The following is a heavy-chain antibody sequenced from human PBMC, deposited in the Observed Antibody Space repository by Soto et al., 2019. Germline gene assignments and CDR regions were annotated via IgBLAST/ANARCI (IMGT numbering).Heavy chain of an antibody. D-gene: IGHD1-1*01. CDR2: ISGSGGST. J-gene: IGHJ2*01. V-gene: IGHV3-23*01. CDR3: AKETNLRGYFDL. CDR1: GFTFSSYA. Sequence: GESLKISCAASGFTFSSYAMSWVRQAPGKGLEWVSAISGSGGSTYYADSVKGRFTISRDNSKNTLYLQMNSLRAEDTAVYYCAKETNLRGYFDLWGRGTLVTVSS.